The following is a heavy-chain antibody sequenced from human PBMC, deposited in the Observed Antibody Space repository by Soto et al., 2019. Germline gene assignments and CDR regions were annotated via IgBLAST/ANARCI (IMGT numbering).Heavy chain of an antibody. CDR2: IFHDGTA. J-gene: IGHJ4*02. V-gene: IGHV4-4*02. CDR1: GVSLTSGNW. D-gene: IGHD3-10*01. CDR3: ARLVYDTRLNYMYFDF. Sequence: SETLSLTCAVSGVSLTSGNWWTWVRQSPQRGLEYIGEIFHDGTANYYPSFERRVAMSVDTSRNQFSLKLTSVTAADTAVYFCARLVYDTRLNYMYFDFWGPGTLVTAPQ.